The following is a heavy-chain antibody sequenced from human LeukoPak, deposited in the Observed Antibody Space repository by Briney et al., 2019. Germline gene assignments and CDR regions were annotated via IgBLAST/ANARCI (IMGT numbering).Heavy chain of an antibody. CDR1: GDSISSGSYS. Sequence: PSETLSLTCTVSGDSISSGSYSWGWIRQPPGKGLEWIGSIHYSGSTYCNPSLNSRVTISVDTPKNQFSLKLSSVTAADTAVYYCARPLASGWYSWFDPWGQGTLVTVSS. V-gene: IGHV4-39*01. J-gene: IGHJ5*02. D-gene: IGHD6-19*01. CDR2: IHYSGST. CDR3: ARPLASGWYSWFDP.